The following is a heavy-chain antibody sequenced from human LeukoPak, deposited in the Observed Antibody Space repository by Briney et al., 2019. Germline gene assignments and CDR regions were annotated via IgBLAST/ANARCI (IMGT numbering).Heavy chain of an antibody. Sequence: GGSLRLSCAASGFTFSSYSMNWVRQAPGKGLEWVSSISSSSSYIYYADSVKGRFTISRDNAKNSLYLQMNSLRAEDTAVYYCAKVYGSGSYYGYWGQGTLVTVSS. CDR2: ISSSSSYI. CDR1: GFTFSSYS. D-gene: IGHD3-10*01. V-gene: IGHV3-21*04. J-gene: IGHJ4*02. CDR3: AKVYGSGSYYGY.